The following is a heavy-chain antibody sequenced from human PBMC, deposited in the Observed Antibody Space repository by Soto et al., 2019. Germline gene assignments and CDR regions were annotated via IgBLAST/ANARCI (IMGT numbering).Heavy chain of an antibody. V-gene: IGHV3-33*01. CDR1: GLTFSSYG. D-gene: IGHD6-19*01. CDR2: IWYDGSNK. J-gene: IGHJ4*02. Sequence: QVQLVESGGGVVQPGRSLRLSCAASGLTFSSYGMHWVRQAPSKGQEWVAVIWYDGSNKYYADSVKGRFTISRDNSKNTLYLQMNSLRAEDTAVYYCARDCAGYSSGWYQRGGFDYWGQGTLATVSS. CDR3: ARDCAGYSSGWYQRGGFDY.